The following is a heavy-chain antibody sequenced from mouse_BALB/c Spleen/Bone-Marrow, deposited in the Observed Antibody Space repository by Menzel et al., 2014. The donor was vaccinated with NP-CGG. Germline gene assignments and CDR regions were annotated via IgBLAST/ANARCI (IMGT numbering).Heavy chain of an antibody. Sequence: VQVVESGAELVKPGAPVKLSCKASGYTFTSYWMNWVKQRPGRGLEWIGRFDPSDSETHYNQKFKDKATLTVDKSSSTAYIQLSSLTSEDSAVYYCARNWVYFDYWGQGTTLTVSS. D-gene: IGHD4-1*01. CDR2: FDPSDSET. CDR1: GYTFTSYW. J-gene: IGHJ2*01. CDR3: ARNWVYFDY. V-gene: IGHV1-69*02.